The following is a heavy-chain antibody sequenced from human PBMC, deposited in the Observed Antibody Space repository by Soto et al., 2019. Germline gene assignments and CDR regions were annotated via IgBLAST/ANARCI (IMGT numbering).Heavy chain of an antibody. D-gene: IGHD3-16*01. J-gene: IGHJ4*02. V-gene: IGHV3-23*01. Sequence: GGSLRLSCAASGFTFSSYAMSWVRQAPGKGLEWVSIISGSGGSTYYADSVKGRFTISRDNSKNTLYLQLNSLRAEDTAVYYCAKGGSSTSRPYYFDYWGQGTLVTVSS. CDR2: ISGSGGST. CDR3: AKGGSSTSRPYYFDY. CDR1: GFTFSSYA.